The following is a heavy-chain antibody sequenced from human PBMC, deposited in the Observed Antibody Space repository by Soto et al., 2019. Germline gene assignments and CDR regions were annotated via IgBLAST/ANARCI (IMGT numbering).Heavy chain of an antibody. V-gene: IGHV4-39*01. CDR3: ARAPDY. J-gene: IGHJ4*02. CDR1: GGSVSSSGSHY. CDR2: IYHSGST. Sequence: QLHLQESGPGLVKPSETLSLTCTVSGGSVSSSGSHYWGWIRQPPGQGLEWIGSIYHSGSTYYNPSLKSRVTISVDTSKNQFPLELNSVTAADTAIYYCARAPDYWGQGTLVTVSS.